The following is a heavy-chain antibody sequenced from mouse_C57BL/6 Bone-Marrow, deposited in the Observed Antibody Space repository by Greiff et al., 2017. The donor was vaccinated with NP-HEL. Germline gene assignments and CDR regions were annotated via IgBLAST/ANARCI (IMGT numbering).Heavy chain of an antibody. Sequence: QVQLQQSGAELVRPGASVKLSCKASGYTFTSYGMSWVKQRTGQGLEWIGEIYPRNGNTYYNEKFKGKATLTVDKSSSTAYMELRSLTSEDSAVYFCARRPFTTVVVDYWGQGTTLTVSS. CDR3: ARRPFTTVVVDY. CDR1: GYTFTSYG. V-gene: IGHV1-81*01. CDR2: IYPRNGNT. D-gene: IGHD1-1*01. J-gene: IGHJ2*01.